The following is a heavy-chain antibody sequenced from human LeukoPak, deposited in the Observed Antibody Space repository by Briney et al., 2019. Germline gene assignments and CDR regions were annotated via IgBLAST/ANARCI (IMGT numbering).Heavy chain of an antibody. D-gene: IGHD5-24*01. CDR1: GFMFSSNW. J-gene: IGHJ4*02. V-gene: IGHV3-7*03. Sequence: GGSLRLSCAASGFMFSSNWMSWVRLAPGKGLEWVANIKEDGTETYYVDSVKGRFTISRDNAKNSLYLRMNSLRVEDTAVYYCAKEGRSLQTYWGQGTLVTVSS. CDR3: AKEGRSLQTY. CDR2: IKEDGTET.